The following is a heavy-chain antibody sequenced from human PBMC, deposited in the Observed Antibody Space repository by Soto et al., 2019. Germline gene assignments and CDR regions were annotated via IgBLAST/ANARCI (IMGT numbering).Heavy chain of an antibody. CDR1: RYTFSNFW. D-gene: IGHD6-13*01. Sequence: PGESLKISFQCSRYTFSNFWIGWVVQLPGKGLEWMGIIYPGDHDTRYSPSFHGKVTISADKSINTAYLQWNSLEASDTAFYFCARSPRSSPYFDYWGQGALVTVSS. CDR3: ARSPRSSPYFDY. CDR2: IYPGDHDT. J-gene: IGHJ4*02. V-gene: IGHV5-51*01.